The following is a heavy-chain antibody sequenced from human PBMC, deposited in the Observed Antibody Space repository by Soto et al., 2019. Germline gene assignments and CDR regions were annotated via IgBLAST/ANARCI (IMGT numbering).Heavy chain of an antibody. Sequence: SETLSLTCAVARGYIRSRNWWSWVRQPPGKGLEWIGEIHHSGSTNYNPSLKSRVTILVEKSKNQFSLNLSSVTAADTAVYYCASGSYCSGGSGSPFYYYYMDVWRKGTTVTVSS. V-gene: IGHV4-4*02. CDR2: IHHSGST. J-gene: IGHJ6*03. CDR1: RGYIRSRNW. D-gene: IGHD2-15*01. CDR3: ASGSYCSGGSGSPFYYYYMDV.